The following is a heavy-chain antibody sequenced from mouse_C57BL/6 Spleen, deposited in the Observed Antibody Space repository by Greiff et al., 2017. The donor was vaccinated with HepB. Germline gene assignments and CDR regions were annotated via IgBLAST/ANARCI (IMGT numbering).Heavy chain of an antibody. CDR2: FYPGGGSI. CDR1: GYTFTEYT. CDR3: ASHEDYDEAMDD. Sequence: VQLVESGAELVKPGASVKLSCKASGYTFTEYTIHWVKQRPGQGLEWIGWFYPGGGSIEYNEKFKDKATLTADKSSSTVYMELSRLTSEDSAVYFCASHEDYDEAMDDWGQGTSVTVSS. V-gene: IGHV1-62-2*01. J-gene: IGHJ4*01. D-gene: IGHD2-12*01.